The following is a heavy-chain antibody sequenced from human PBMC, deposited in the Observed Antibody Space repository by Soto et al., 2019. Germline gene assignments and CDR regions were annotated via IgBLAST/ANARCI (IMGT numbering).Heavy chain of an antibody. CDR2: IYWNDDK. V-gene: IGHV2-5*01. J-gene: IGHJ6*01. D-gene: IGHD3-9*01. CDR3: AHKLRYLDTLDV. Sequence: GLDLEWLALIYWNDDKLYSPSLKTRLTVTKDTSKNQVVLTMTNVDPVDTATYYFAHKLRYLDTLDVWGRGTTVTVSS.